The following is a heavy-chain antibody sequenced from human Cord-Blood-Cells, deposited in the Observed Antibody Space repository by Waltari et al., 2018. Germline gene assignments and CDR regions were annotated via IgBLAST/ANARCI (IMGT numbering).Heavy chain of an antibody. CDR1: GGSFSGYY. CDR3: ARGRVYCSSTSCYYYYGMDV. CDR2: INHSGST. V-gene: IGHV4-34*01. D-gene: IGHD2-2*01. J-gene: IGHJ6*02. Sequence: QVQLQQWGAGLLKPSETLSLTCAVHGGSFSGYYWSWIRQPPGKGLEWIGEINHSGSTNYNPSLKSRVTISVDTSKNQFSLKLSSVTAADTAVYYCARGRVYCSSTSCYYYYGMDVWGQGTTVTVSS.